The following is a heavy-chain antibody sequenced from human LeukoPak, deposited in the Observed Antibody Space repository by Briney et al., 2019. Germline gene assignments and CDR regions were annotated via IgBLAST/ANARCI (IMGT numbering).Heavy chain of an antibody. D-gene: IGHD2-2*01. Sequence: ASVKVSCKASGYTFTGYYMHWVRQAPGQGLEWMGWINPNSGGTNYAQKFQCRVTMTRDTSISTAYMQLSRLRSDDTAVYYCARCSSTSCYYNWFDPWGQGTLVTVSS. CDR3: ARCSSTSCYYNWFDP. V-gene: IGHV1-2*02. CDR2: INPNSGGT. J-gene: IGHJ5*02. CDR1: GYTFTGYY.